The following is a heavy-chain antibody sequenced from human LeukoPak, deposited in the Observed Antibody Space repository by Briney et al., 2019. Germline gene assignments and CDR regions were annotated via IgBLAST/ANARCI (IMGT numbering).Heavy chain of an antibody. D-gene: IGHD3-22*01. CDR3: AKENTIYGHYYDGSGYSPLGY. J-gene: IGHJ4*02. V-gene: IGHV3-23*01. CDR2: ISGSGGST. CDR1: GFTFSSYA. Sequence: GGSLRLSCAASGFTFSSYAMSWVRQAPGKGLEWVSAISGSGGSTYYADSVKGRFTISRDNSKNTLYLQMNSLRAEDTAVYYCAKENTIYGHYYDGSGYSPLGYWGQGTLVTVSS.